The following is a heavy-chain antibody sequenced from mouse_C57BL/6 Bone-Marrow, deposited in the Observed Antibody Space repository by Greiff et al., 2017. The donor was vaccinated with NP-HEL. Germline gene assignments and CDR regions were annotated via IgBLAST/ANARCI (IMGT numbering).Heavy chain of an antibody. CDR3: VRDGYYVPYYAMDY. D-gene: IGHD2-3*01. V-gene: IGHV10-1*01. CDR1: GFSFNTYA. Sequence: EVQLVESGGGLVQPKGSLKLSCAASGFSFNTYAMNWVRQAPGKGLEWVARIRSKSNNYATYYADSVKDRFTISRDDSESMLYLQMNNLKTEDTAMYYCVRDGYYVPYYAMDYWGQGTSVTVSS. J-gene: IGHJ4*01. CDR2: IRSKSNNYAT.